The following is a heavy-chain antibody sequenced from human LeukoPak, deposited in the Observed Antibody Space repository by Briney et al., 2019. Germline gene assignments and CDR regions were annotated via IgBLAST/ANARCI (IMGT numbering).Heavy chain of an antibody. CDR3: ASMLLGGSGWYAY. CDR1: GFTFSRFW. J-gene: IGHJ4*02. V-gene: IGHV3-21*01. D-gene: IGHD6-19*01. CDR2: ISSSSSYI. Sequence: GGSLRLPCAASGFTFSRFWMHWVRQAPGKGLEWVSSISSSSSYIYYADSVKGRFTISRDNAKNSLYLQMNSLRAEDTAVYYCASMLLGGSGWYAYRDQGTLVTVSS.